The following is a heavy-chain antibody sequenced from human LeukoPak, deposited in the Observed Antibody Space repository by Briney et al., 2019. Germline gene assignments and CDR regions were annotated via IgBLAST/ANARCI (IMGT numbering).Heavy chain of an antibody. V-gene: IGHV5-51*01. CDR1: GYSFSTYW. Sequence: GESLKISCKGSGYSFSTYWIGWVRQMPGKGLEWMGVIFPGDSDTRYSPSFQGQVTISAEESISTAYLQWSTLKASATAIYYFARAYFGGDCCSDSFDSWGQGTLVTVSS. D-gene: IGHD2-21*02. CDR3: ARAYFGGDCCSDSFDS. CDR2: IFPGDSDT. J-gene: IGHJ3*02.